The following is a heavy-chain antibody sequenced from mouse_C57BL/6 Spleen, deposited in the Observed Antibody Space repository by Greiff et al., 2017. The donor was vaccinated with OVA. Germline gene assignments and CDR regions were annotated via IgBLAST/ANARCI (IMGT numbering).Heavy chain of an antibody. J-gene: IGHJ2*01. CDR3: ARATYDYDGRNFDY. D-gene: IGHD2-4*01. V-gene: IGHV5-4*03. Sequence: DVKLVESGGGLVKPGGSLKLSCAASGFTFSSYAMSWVRQTPEKRLEWVATISDGGSYTYYPDNVKGRFTISRDNAKNNLYLQMSHLKSEDTAMYYCARATYDYDGRNFDYWGQGTTLTVSS. CDR2: ISDGGSYT. CDR1: GFTFSSYA.